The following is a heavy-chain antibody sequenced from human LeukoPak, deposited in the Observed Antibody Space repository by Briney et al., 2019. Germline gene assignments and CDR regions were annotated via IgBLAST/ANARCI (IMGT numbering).Heavy chain of an antibody. CDR2: ISSSSSYI. J-gene: IGHJ6*03. CDR3: AKCVPYYYYMDV. V-gene: IGHV3-21*04. Sequence: WIRQPPGKGLEWVSSISSSSSYIYYADSVKGRFAISRDNSKNTMYLQMNSLRAEDTAVYYCAKCVPYYYYMDVWGKGTTVTVSS.